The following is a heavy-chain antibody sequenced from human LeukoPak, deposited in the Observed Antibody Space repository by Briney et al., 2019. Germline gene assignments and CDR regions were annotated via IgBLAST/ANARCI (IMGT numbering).Heavy chain of an antibody. Sequence: GGSLRLSCAASGFTFTSYSMNWVRQAPGKGLEWVATINQNGGVKYYVDSVKGRFTISRDNAKTSLFLQMNSLRIDDTAMYYCTRTVNSASDFWGQGTLVTVSS. J-gene: IGHJ4*02. V-gene: IGHV3-7*03. CDR2: INQNGGVK. D-gene: IGHD4-23*01. CDR1: GFTFTSYS. CDR3: TRTVNSASDF.